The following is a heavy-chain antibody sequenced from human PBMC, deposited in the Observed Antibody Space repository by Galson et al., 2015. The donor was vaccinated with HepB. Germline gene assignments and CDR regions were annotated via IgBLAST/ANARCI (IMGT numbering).Heavy chain of an antibody. V-gene: IGHV3-30*04. D-gene: IGHD2-8*02. Sequence: SLRLSCAASGFTFSSYAMHWVRQAPGKGLEWVAVISYDGSNKYYADSVKGRFTISRDNSKNTLYLQMNSLRAEDTAVYYCARGYWDLYYYGMDVWGQGTTVTVSS. CDR3: ARGYWDLYYYGMDV. CDR2: ISYDGSNK. CDR1: GFTFSSYA. J-gene: IGHJ6*02.